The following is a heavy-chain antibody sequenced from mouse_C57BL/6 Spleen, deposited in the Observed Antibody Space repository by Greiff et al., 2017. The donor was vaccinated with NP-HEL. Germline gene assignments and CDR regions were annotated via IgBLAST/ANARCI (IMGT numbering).Heavy chain of an antibody. V-gene: IGHV1-82*01. Sequence: QVQLKQSGPELVKPGASVKISCKASGYAFSSSWMNWVKQRPGKGLEWIGRIYPGDRDTNYNGKFKGKATLTADKSSSTAYMQLSCLTSEDSAVYFCAREGWAWFAYWGQGTLVTVSA. J-gene: IGHJ3*01. D-gene: IGHD3-3*01. CDR2: IYPGDRDT. CDR3: AREGWAWFAY. CDR1: GYAFSSSW.